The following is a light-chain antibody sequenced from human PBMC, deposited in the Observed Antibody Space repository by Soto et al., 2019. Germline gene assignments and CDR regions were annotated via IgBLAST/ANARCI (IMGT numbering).Light chain of an antibody. J-gene: IGKJ1*01. V-gene: IGKV3-15*01. CDR2: GAS. CDR1: QSINAH. CDR3: QQYNTWLWT. Sequence: EVVMTQSPATLSVSPGERVTLSCRASQSINAHLAWYQQKPGQAPRLLIHGASTRATGIPARFSGSGFGIEFIRTISSLQYEDFAVYYCQQYNTWLWTVGQGTKVELK.